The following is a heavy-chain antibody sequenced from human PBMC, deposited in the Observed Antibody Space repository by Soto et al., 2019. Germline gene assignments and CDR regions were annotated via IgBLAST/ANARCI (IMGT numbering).Heavy chain of an antibody. CDR2: INHLTTT. CDR1: GGSFSSYH. D-gene: IGHD5-18*01. CDR3: ARGYDTALAPIF. J-gene: IGHJ4*02. Sequence: SETLSLTCAAYGGSFSSYHWSWIRQTPGKGLEWIGEINHLTTTNYNPSLKSRVIISLDTPKNQFSLKLSSVTAADTAVYYCARGYDTALAPIFWGQGILVTVSS. V-gene: IGHV4-34*01.